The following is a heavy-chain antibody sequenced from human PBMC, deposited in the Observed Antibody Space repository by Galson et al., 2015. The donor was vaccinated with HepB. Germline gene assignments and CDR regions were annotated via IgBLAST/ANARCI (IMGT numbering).Heavy chain of an antibody. D-gene: IGHD4-17*01. V-gene: IGHV4-39*01. Sequence: LSLTCTVSGGSISSSSYYWVWIRQPPGKGLEWIGSIYYSGSTYYNPSLKSRVTISVDTSKNQFSLKLSSVTAADTTVYYCARHDDYGDYVWGAFDIWGQGTMVTVSS. CDR1: GGSISSSSYY. CDR2: IYYSGST. J-gene: IGHJ3*02. CDR3: ARHDDYGDYVWGAFDI.